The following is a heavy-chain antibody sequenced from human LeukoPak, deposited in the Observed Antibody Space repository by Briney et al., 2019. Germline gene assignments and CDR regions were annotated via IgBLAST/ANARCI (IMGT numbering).Heavy chain of an antibody. J-gene: IGHJ4*02. CDR1: GFSFNDYD. CDR2: ISYDGKKS. Sequence: PGGSLRLSCAASGFSFNDYDMHWVRQAPGKGPEWVAVISYDGKKSYYADSVKGRFTISRDNSKSTLYLQMNSLRAEDTAVYYCAKAAGKENGYDFFFEHWGQGTLVTVYS. CDR3: AKAAGKENGYDFFFEH. V-gene: IGHV3-30*04. D-gene: IGHD3-3*01.